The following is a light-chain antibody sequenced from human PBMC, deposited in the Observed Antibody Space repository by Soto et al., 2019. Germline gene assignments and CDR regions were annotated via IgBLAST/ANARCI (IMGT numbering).Light chain of an antibody. Sequence: EIHRTRAPSCLTAAVGDRRIITYRASLPISNYLAWYQQKQGRIPNLLIYAASTLQAGVPSRFSGSGSGTDFNLTIYNLELQDVPACYSPKPISDGPCFGAGTKVDIK. J-gene: IGKJ3*01. CDR3: PKPISDGPC. CDR1: LPISNY. V-gene: IGKV1-27*01. CDR2: AAS.